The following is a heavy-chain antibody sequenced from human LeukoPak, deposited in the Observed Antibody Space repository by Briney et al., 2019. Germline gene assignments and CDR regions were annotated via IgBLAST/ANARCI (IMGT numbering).Heavy chain of an antibody. Sequence: GGSLRLSCAASGFTFSSYAMHWVRQAPGKGLEWVAVISYDGSNKYYADSVKGRFTISRDNSKNTLYLQMNSLRAEDTAVYYCAKDSSGWYPPQFDYWGQGTLVTVSS. J-gene: IGHJ4*02. CDR1: GFTFSSYA. V-gene: IGHV3-30-3*01. CDR2: ISYDGSNK. CDR3: AKDSSGWYPPQFDY. D-gene: IGHD6-19*01.